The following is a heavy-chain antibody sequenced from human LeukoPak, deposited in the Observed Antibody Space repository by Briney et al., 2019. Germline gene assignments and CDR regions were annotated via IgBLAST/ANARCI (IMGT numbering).Heavy chain of an antibody. V-gene: IGHV1-69*05. CDR1: GGTFSSYA. CDR3: ARGSYDYAWGSPTPYYFDY. Sequence: SVKVSCKASGGTFSSYAISWVRQAPGQGLEWMGRIIPIFGTASYAQKFQGRVTITTDESTSTAYMELSSLRSEDTAVYYCARGSYDYAWGSPTPYYFDYWGQGTLVTVSS. D-gene: IGHD3-16*01. CDR2: IIPIFGTA. J-gene: IGHJ4*02.